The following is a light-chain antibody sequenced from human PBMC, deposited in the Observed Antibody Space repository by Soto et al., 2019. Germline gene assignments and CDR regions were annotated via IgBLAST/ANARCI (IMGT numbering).Light chain of an antibody. CDR1: ETVSTN. J-gene: IGKJ5*01. V-gene: IGKV3-15*01. CDR3: QQDYNLH. CDR2: GSS. Sequence: EIVLTQSPATLSVSPGERATLSCRATETVSTNLAWFQRKAGQPPRLLIYGSSTRATGVPDRFSGSGSGTDFTLTISSLQPEDFAVYYCQQDYNLHFGQGTRLEIK.